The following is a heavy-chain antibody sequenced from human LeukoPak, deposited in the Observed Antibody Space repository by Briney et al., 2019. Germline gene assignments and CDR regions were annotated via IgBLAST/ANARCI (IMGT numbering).Heavy chain of an antibody. CDR3: AKDFGYGEHHYFDY. D-gene: IGHD4-17*01. CDR2: ISGSGGST. Sequence: GGSLRLSCAASGFTFSSYSMNWVRQAPGKGLEWVSAISGSGGSTYYADSVKGRFTISRANSKNTLYLQMKRLRAEETAVYYCAKDFGYGEHHYFDYWVQGAMVAVSS. CDR1: GFTFSSYS. V-gene: IGHV3-23*01. J-gene: IGHJ4*02.